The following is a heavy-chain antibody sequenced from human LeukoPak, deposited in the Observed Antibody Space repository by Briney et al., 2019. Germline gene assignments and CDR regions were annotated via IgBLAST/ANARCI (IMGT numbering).Heavy chain of an antibody. Sequence: PGGSLRLSCAASGFTFSNYGMHWVRQAPGKGLEWVAFIRYDGSNKYYADSVKGRFTISRDNSKSTLYLQMNSLTAEDTAVYYCAKDRLRYCSSTSCRGGFDYWGQGTLVTVSS. J-gene: IGHJ4*02. CDR2: IRYDGSNK. CDR1: GFTFSNYG. D-gene: IGHD2-2*01. CDR3: AKDRLRYCSSTSCRGGFDY. V-gene: IGHV3-30*02.